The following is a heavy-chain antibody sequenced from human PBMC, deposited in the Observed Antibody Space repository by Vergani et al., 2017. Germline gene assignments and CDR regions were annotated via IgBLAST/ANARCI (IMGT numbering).Heavy chain of an antibody. Sequence: VQLVESGGGLVKPGGSLRLSCAASGFTFSSYGMHWVRQAPGKGLEWVAVISYDGSNKYYADSVKGRFTISRDNSKNTLYLQMNSLRSEDTAVYYCAKGRTVTSFADWYLDLWGRGTLVTGSS. J-gene: IGHJ2*01. V-gene: IGHV3-30*18. CDR3: AKGRTVTSFADWYLDL. CDR2: ISYDGSNK. CDR1: GFTFSSYG. D-gene: IGHD4-17*01.